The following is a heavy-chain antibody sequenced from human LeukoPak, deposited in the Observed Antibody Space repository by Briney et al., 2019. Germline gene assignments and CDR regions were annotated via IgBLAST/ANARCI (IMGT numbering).Heavy chain of an antibody. CDR1: GFTFDDYA. D-gene: IGHD3-16*01. V-gene: IGHV3-9*01. J-gene: IGHJ4*02. CDR2: ISWNSGSI. CDR3: AKESGRGGL. Sequence: GGSLRLSCAASGFTFDDYAMHWVRQAPGKGLEWVSGISWNSGSIGYADSVKGRFTISRDNAKNSLYLQMNSLRAEDTAVYYCAKESGRGGLWGQGTLVTVSS.